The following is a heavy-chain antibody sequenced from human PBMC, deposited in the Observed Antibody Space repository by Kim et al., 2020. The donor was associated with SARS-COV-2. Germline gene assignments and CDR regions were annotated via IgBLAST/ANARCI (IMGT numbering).Heavy chain of an antibody. CDR2: IGRSGRDI. CDR3: SRDPDGIIDFDY. D-gene: IGHD3-16*02. J-gene: IGHJ4*02. V-gene: IGHV3-48*02. Sequence: GGSLRLSCATSGFTFSNYGMDSVRQAPGKVLEWVSFIGRSGRDIYYANSVKGRFTISRDNAKNSLYLQMNSLRDEDTAVYYCSRDPDGIIDFDYWGQGTLVTVSS. CDR1: GFTFSNYG.